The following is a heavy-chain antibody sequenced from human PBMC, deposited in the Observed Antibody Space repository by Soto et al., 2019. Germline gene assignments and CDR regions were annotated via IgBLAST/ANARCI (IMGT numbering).Heavy chain of an antibody. CDR3: ASAVAVPADFDY. CDR1: GYTFTGYA. CDR2: INAGNGNT. D-gene: IGHD6-19*01. V-gene: IGHV1-3*05. Sequence: QVQLVQSGAEEKKPGASVKVSCKASGYTFTGYAMHWVRQAPGQRLEWMGWINAGNGNTKYSQKFQGRVTITRDTSASTAYTELSRLASEDSAVYYCASAVAVPADFDYWGQGTLVTVSS. J-gene: IGHJ4*02.